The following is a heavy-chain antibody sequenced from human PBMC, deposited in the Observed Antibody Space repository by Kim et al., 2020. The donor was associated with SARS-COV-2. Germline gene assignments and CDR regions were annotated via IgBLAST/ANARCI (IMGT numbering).Heavy chain of an antibody. Sequence: KSRVTISVDTSKNQFSLKLSSVTAADTAVYYWARHDLRLDGGYSYGSFDYWGQGTLVTVSS. V-gene: IGHV4-39*01. J-gene: IGHJ4*02. D-gene: IGHD5-18*01. CDR3: ARHDLRLDGGYSYGSFDY.